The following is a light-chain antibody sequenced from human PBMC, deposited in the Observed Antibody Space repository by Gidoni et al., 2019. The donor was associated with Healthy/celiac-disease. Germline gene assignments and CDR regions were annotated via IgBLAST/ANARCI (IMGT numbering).Light chain of an antibody. CDR1: TGAVTSGHY. CDR3: LLSYSGARGGV. V-gene: IGLV7-46*01. CDR2: DTN. J-gene: IGLJ3*02. Sequence: QAVVTQEPSLTVSPGGTVTLTCGSSTGAVTSGHYPYWFHQKPGQAPRTLIFDTNNKHSWTPARFSGSLLGGKAALTLSGAQPEDEADYYCLLSYSGARGGVFGGGTKLTVL.